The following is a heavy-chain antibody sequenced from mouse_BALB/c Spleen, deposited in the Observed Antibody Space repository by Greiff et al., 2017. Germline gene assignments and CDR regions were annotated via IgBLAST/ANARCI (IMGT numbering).Heavy chain of an antibody. V-gene: IGHV5-4*02. CDR2: ISDGGSYT. CDR3: ARDQGGYDVSFAY. D-gene: IGHD2-2*01. CDR1: GFTFSDYY. J-gene: IGHJ3*01. Sequence: DVHLVESGGGLVKPGGSLKLSCAASGFTFSDYYMYWVRQTPEKRLEWVATISDGGSYTYYPDSVKGRFTISRDNAKNNLYLQMSSLKSEDTAMYYCARDQGGYDVSFAYWGQGTLVTVSA.